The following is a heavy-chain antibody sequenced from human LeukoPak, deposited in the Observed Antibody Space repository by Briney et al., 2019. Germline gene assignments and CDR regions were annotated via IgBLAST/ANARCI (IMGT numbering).Heavy chain of an antibody. CDR1: GGSISSYY. Sequence: SETLSLTCTVSGGSISSYYWNWIRQPPGKELEWIGYVHYSGSTNYNPSLKSRVTISVDTSKNQLSLSLSSVTAADTAVYYCASTSSWAMISFDSWGQGTPVTVSS. D-gene: IGHD6-13*01. J-gene: IGHJ4*02. V-gene: IGHV4-59*01. CDR3: ASTSSWAMISFDS. CDR2: VHYSGST.